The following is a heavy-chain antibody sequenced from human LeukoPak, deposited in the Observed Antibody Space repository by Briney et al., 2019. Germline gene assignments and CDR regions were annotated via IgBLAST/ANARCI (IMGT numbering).Heavy chain of an antibody. CDR1: GYTFTGYY. CDR2: INPYSGDT. D-gene: IGHD3-22*01. J-gene: IGHJ4*02. Sequence: ASVKVSCKASGYTFTGYYIHWVRQAPEQGLEWMGWINPYSGDTNSAQKFQGRVTMTRDTSISTAYMELSRLRSDDTAVYYCARVTYDSSGYYLDYWGQGTLVTVSS. V-gene: IGHV1-2*02. CDR3: ARVTYDSSGYYLDY.